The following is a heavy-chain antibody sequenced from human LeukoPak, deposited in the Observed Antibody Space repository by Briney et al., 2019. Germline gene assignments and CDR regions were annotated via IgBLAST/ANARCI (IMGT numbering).Heavy chain of an antibody. J-gene: IGHJ4*02. CDR2: IWYDGSNK. D-gene: IGHD5-18*01. CDR1: GFTFSSYG. CDR3: ARDSESGYSYGASLHY. Sequence: GGSLRLSCAASGFTFSSYGMHWVRQAPGKGLEWVAVIWYDGSNKYYADSVKGRFTISRDNSKNTLYLQMNGLRAEDTAVYYCARDSESGYSYGASLHYWGQGTLVTVSS. V-gene: IGHV3-33*01.